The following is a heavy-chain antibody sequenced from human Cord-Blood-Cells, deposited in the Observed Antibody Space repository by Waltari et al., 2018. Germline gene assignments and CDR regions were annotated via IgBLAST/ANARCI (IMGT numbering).Heavy chain of an antibody. CDR2: INPNVGGT. V-gene: IGHV1-2*02. Sequence: QVQLVQSGAEVKKPGASVKVSCKASGYNFTDYYMHWVRQSPGQGLEWRRWINPNVGGTNEVQKFQGRVTRTRDTSIGTAYMELCRLRSDGTAVYYCARGATFNWESGVDAFDIWGQGTMVTVSS. CDR3: ARGATFNWESGVDAFDI. J-gene: IGHJ3*02. CDR1: GYNFTDYY. D-gene: IGHD7-27*01.